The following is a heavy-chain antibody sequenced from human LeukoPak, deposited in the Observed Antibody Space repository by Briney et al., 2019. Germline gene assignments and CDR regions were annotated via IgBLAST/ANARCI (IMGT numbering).Heavy chain of an antibody. J-gene: IGHJ4*02. D-gene: IGHD6-13*01. CDR2: INPNSGGT. CDR1: GYTFTGYY. Sequence: ASVKVSCKASGYTFTGYYVHWVRQAPGQGLEWMGWINPNSGGTNYAQKFQGRVTMTRDTSISTAYMELSRLRSDDTAVYYCARGPALDGSSWYHVGATLGRFDYSGQGTLVTVSS. CDR3: ARGPALDGSSWYHVGATLGRFDY. V-gene: IGHV1-2*02.